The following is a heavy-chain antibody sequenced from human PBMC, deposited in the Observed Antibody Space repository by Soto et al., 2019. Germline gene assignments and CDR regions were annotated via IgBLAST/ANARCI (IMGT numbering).Heavy chain of an antibody. J-gene: IGHJ3*02. V-gene: IGHV4-30-2*01. CDR3: AGSGSRGVGALDI. CDR1: GGSISSGGYS. D-gene: IGHD3-3*01. CDR2: IYPAGT. Sequence: QLQLQESGSGLVKASQTLSLTCAVSGGSISSGGYSWSWIRQPPGKGLEWVGYIYPAGTYYNPSLKGRGPISIDRSKNQFSLQLSSVTAPDTAVYYWAGSGSRGVGALDIGGQGTMVTVSS.